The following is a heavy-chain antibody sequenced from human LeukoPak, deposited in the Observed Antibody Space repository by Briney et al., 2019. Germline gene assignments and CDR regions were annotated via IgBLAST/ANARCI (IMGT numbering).Heavy chain of an antibody. D-gene: IGHD3-22*01. V-gene: IGHV3-11*05. CDR2: ISGSSIYT. J-gene: IGHJ4*02. Sequence: PGGSLRLSCAASGFTFSDYHMTWIRQAPEKGLEWVSYISGSSIYTRYADSVKGRFTISRDNAKNSLYLQMNSLRAEDTALYYCVRDISGYYFDYWGQGTLVTVSS. CDR1: GFTFSDYH. CDR3: VRDISGYYFDY.